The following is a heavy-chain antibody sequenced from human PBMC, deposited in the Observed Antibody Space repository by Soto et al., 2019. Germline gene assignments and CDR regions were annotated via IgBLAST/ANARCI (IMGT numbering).Heavy chain of an antibody. V-gene: IGHV4-31*03. CDR3: ARGTYQVNRGYYYYMDV. D-gene: IGHD2-2*01. CDR2: IYYSGST. Sequence: QVQLQESGPGLVKPSQTLSLTCTVSGGSISSGGYYWSWIRQHPGKGLEWNWYIYYSGSTYYNPSLLRRVTISVDTSKDQFSLKLSSVTAADTAVYYCARGTYQVNRGYYYYMDVWGKGTTVTVSS. J-gene: IGHJ6*03. CDR1: GGSISSGGYY.